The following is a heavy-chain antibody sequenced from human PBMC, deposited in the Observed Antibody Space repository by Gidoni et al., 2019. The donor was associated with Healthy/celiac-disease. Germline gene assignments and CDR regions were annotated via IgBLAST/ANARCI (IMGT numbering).Heavy chain of an antibody. V-gene: IGHV4-39*01. CDR1: GGSISSSSYY. Sequence: QLQLQESGPGLVKPSETLSLTCTVSGGSISSSSYYWGWIRQPPGKGLEWIGSIYYSGSTYYNPSLKSRVTISVDTSKNQFSLKLSSVTAADTAVYYCARLGLTGDLGWFDPWGQGTLVTVSS. CDR3: ARLGLTGDLGWFDP. CDR2: IYYSGST. D-gene: IGHD7-27*01. J-gene: IGHJ5*02.